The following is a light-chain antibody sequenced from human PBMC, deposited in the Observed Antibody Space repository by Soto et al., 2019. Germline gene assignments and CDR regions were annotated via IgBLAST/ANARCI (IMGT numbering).Light chain of an antibody. CDR2: DAS. CDR1: QSISSY. V-gene: IGKV3-11*01. Sequence: EIVMTQSPATLSVSPGERATLSCRASQSISSYLAWYQQKPGQAPRLLIYDASNWATGIPARFSGSGSGTDFTLTISGLEPEDFAVYYCQQFSSYPLTFGGGTKVDIK. J-gene: IGKJ4*01. CDR3: QQFSSYPLT.